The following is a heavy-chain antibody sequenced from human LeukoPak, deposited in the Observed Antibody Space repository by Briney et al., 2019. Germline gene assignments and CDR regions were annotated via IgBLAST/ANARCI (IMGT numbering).Heavy chain of an antibody. J-gene: IGHJ5*02. V-gene: IGHV4-61*02. CDR2: IYTSGST. CDR1: ARSISRGCNE. CDR3: ASSENNWFEP. Sequence: PSQTLSLTRTLAARSISRGCNEWGWPRHPAGKGLEWIGRIYTSGSTNYNPSLKSRVTISVDTSKNQLSVKLSSVTAADAAVYYCASSENNWFEPGREGTLVSVS.